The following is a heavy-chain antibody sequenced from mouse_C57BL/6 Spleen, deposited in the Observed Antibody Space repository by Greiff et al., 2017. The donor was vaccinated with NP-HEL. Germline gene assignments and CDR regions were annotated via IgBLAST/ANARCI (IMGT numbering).Heavy chain of an antibody. D-gene: IGHD2-4*01. CDR1: GYTFTSYW. CDR2: IDPSDSET. V-gene: IGHV1-52*01. CDR3: ARFSTMINYYAMDY. J-gene: IGHJ4*01. Sequence: VQLQQPGAELVRPGSSVKLSCKASGYTFTSYWMHWVKQRPIQGLEWIGNIDPSDSETHYNQKFKDKATLTVDKSSSTAYMQLSSLTSEDSAVYYCARFSTMINYYAMDYWGQGTSVTVSS.